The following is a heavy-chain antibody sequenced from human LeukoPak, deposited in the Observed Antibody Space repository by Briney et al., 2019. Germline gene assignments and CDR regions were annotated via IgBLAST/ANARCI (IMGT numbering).Heavy chain of an antibody. CDR3: VRDNGREATTFDY. D-gene: IGHD5-12*01. J-gene: IGHJ4*02. CDR2: IYYSGST. V-gene: IGHV4-59*01. CDR1: GGSISSYY. Sequence: SETLSLTCTVSGGSISSYYWSWIRQPPGKGLEWIGYIYYSGSTNYNPSLKSRVTISVDTSKNQFSLKLSSVTAADTAVYYCVRDNGREATTFDYWGQGTLVTVSS.